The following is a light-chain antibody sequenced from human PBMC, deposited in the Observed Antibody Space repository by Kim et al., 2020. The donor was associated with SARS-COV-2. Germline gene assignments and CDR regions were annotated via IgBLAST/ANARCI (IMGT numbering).Light chain of an antibody. CDR1: QSVSSSY. Sequence: ENVLTQSPGPLSLSPGERATLSCRASQSVSSSYLAWYQQKPGQAPRLLIYGASSRATGTPDRFSGSGSGTDFTLTISRLEPEDFAVYYCQQYGSSPWTFGQGTKVDIK. V-gene: IGKV3-20*01. CDR3: QQYGSSPWT. CDR2: GAS. J-gene: IGKJ1*01.